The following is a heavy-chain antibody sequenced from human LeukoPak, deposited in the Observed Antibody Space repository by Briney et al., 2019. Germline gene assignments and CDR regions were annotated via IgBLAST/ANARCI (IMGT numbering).Heavy chain of an antibody. CDR3: AKGRYSGSYYFDY. J-gene: IGHJ4*02. V-gene: IGHV3-30*18. CDR2: MSYDGSNT. Sequence: PGGSLRLSCAASGFTFSTYGMHWVRQAPGKGLEWVAVMSYDGSNTYYADSVKGRFTISRDNSKNTLYLQLNSLRAEDTAVYYCAKGRYSGSYYFDYWGQGTLVTVSS. CDR1: GFTFSTYG. D-gene: IGHD3-10*01.